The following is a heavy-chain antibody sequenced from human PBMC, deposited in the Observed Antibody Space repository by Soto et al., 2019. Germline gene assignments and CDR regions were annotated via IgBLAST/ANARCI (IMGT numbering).Heavy chain of an antibody. V-gene: IGHV3-53*01. J-gene: IGHJ3*01. CDR3: ATWHEREHAYDV. Sequence: DVQLVESGGGLIQPGESLRLSCAAFGLTISGKKYVAWVRQAPGKGLEWVSALYDVDGSFYADSVKGRFTTSSDSSKTIVYLQMNVLRPDDTAVYYCATWHEREHAYDVWGQETTVTVSS. D-gene: IGHD1-1*01. CDR2: LYDVDGS. CDR1: GLTISGKKY.